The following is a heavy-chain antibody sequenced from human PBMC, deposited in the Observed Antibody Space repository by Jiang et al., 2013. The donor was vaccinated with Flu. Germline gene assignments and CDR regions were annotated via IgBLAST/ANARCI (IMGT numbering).Heavy chain of an antibody. CDR2: IFSNDEK. Sequence: KPTQTLTLTCTVSGFSLSNARMGVSWIRQPPGKALEWLAHIFSNDEKSYSTSLKSRLTISKDTSKSQVVLTMTNMDPVDTATYYCARSSGSYGYWYFDLWGRGTLVTVSS. J-gene: IGHJ2*01. D-gene: IGHD1-26*01. V-gene: IGHV2-26*01. CDR1: GFSLSNARMG. CDR3: ARSSGSYGYWYFDL.